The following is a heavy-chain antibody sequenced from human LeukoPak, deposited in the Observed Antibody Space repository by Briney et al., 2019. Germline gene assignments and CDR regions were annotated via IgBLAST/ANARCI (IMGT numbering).Heavy chain of an antibody. D-gene: IGHD5-24*01. CDR1: GGSISSYY. CDR2: IYYSRST. V-gene: IGHV4-59*01. Sequence: SETLSLTCTVSGGSISSYYWSWIRQPPGKGLEWIGYIYYSRSTNYNPSLKSRVTISVDTSKNQFSLKLSSVTAADTAVYYCASGRDGYNIDHWGQGTLVTVSS. CDR3: ASGRDGYNIDH. J-gene: IGHJ4*02.